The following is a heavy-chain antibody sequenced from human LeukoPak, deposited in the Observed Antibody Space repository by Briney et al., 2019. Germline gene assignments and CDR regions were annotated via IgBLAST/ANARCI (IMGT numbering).Heavy chain of an antibody. CDR3: ARDANYDILTGPDLNWFDP. J-gene: IGHJ5*02. CDR2: INPNSGGT. CDR1: GYTFTGYY. Sequence: GASVKVSCKASGYTFTGYYMHWVRLAAGQGLEWMGCINPNSGGTNYAQKFQGRVTMTRDTSISTAYMELSRLRSDDTAVYYCARDANYDILTGPDLNWFDPWGQGTLVTVSS. D-gene: IGHD3-9*01. V-gene: IGHV1-2*02.